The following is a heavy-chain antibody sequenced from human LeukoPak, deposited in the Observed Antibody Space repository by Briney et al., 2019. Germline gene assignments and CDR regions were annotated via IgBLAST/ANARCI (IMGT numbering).Heavy chain of an antibody. D-gene: IGHD6-13*01. CDR2: IYYSGST. Sequence: SETLSLTCTVSGGSISSYYWSWIRQPPGKGLEWIGYIYYSGSTNYNPSLKSRVTISVDTSKNQFSLKLSSVTAADTAVYYCAREIAAALGGMDVWGQGTTVTVSS. V-gene: IGHV4-59*01. J-gene: IGHJ6*02. CDR1: GGSISSYY. CDR3: AREIAAALGGMDV.